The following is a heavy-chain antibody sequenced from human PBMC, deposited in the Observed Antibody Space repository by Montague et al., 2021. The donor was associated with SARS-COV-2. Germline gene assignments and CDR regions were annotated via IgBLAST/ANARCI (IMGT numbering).Heavy chain of an antibody. CDR1: GRSISNYH. V-gene: IGHV4-59*08. J-gene: IGHJ6*02. CDR2: IYYSGGT. CDR3: ARQLRVRRTWQVGDYNHYGMDV. Sequence: SETLSLTCTVSGRSISNYHWNWIRQPPGKGLEWIAYIYYSGGTNYNPSLQSRVTISVDTSRNQFSLRLTSVTAADTAVYYCARQLRVRRTWQVGDYNHYGMDVWGQGTTVSVSS. D-gene: IGHD3-10*01.